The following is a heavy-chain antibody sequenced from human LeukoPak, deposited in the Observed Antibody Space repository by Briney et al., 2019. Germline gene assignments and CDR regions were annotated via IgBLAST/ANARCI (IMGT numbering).Heavy chain of an antibody. CDR1: GYTFTSYY. CDR2: INPSGGST. CDR3: ARGCGTDCPNAEYFQH. V-gene: IGHV1-46*01. D-gene: IGHD2-21*02. J-gene: IGHJ1*01. Sequence: ASVKVSCKASGYTFTSYYMHWVRQAPGQGLEWMGIINPSGGSTSYAQKFQGRVTITRDTSASTAYMELSSLRSEDTAVYYCARGCGTDCPNAEYFQHWGQGTLVTVSS.